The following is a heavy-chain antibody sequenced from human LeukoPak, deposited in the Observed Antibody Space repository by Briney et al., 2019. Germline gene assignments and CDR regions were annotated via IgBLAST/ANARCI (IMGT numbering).Heavy chain of an antibody. CDR2: ISSSGSTI. D-gene: IGHD6-13*01. CDR3: ARDSRYSSTTDY. V-gene: IGHV3-11*04. J-gene: IGHJ4*02. CDR1: GFTFSDYY. Sequence: GGSLRLSCAASGFTFSDYYMSWIRQAPGKGLEWVSYISSSGSTIYYADSVKGRSTISRDNAKNSLYLQMNSLRAEDTAVYYCARDSRYSSTTDYWGQGTLVTVSS.